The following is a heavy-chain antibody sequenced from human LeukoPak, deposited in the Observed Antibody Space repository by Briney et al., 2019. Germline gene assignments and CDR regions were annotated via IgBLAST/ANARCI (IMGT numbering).Heavy chain of an antibody. J-gene: IGHJ4*02. CDR1: GGSFSGYY. V-gene: IGHV4-34*01. Sequence: PSETLSLTCAVYGGSFSGYYWSWIRQPPGKGLEWIGEINHSGSTNYNPSLKSRVTISVDTSKNQFSLKLSSVTAADTAVYYCARQGIVVVPAARGSFDYWGQGTLVTVSS. CDR3: ARQGIVVVPAARGSFDY. CDR2: INHSGST. D-gene: IGHD2-2*01.